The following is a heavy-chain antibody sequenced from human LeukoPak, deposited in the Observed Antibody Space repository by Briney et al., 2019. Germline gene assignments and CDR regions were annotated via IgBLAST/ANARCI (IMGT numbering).Heavy chain of an antibody. CDR2: IQYDGSNK. V-gene: IGHV3-30*02. Sequence: GGSLRLSCAASGFTFSSYGMHWVRQAPGKGLEWVAFIQYDGSNKYYADSVKGRFTISRDNSKNTLSLQMNSLRSEDTAVYYCAKRGGLSLFDYWGQGTLVTVSS. CDR1: GFTFSSYG. D-gene: IGHD2/OR15-2a*01. J-gene: IGHJ4*02. CDR3: AKRGGLSLFDY.